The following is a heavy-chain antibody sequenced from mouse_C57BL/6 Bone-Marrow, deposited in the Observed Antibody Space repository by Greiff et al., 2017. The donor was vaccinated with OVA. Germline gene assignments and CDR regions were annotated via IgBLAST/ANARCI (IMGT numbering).Heavy chain of an antibody. CDR2: IYPRDGST. D-gene: IGHD1-1*01. CDR1: GYTFTSYD. J-gene: IGHJ3*01. Sequence: VQVVESGPELVKPGASVKLSCKASGYTFTSYDINWVKQRPGQGLEWIGWIYPRDGSTKYNEKFKGKATLTVDTSSSTAYMELHSLTSEDSAVYFCARFITTVVAKEAWFAYWGQGTLVTVSA. CDR3: ARFITTVVAKEAWFAY. V-gene: IGHV1-85*01.